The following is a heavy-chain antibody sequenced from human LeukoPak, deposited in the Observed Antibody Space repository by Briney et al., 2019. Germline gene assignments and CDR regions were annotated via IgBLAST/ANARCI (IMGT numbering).Heavy chain of an antibody. CDR1: GGSISSSIYY. J-gene: IGHJ5*02. V-gene: IGHV4-39*07. CDR3: AKEVVGP. Sequence: SETLSLTCTVSGGSISSSIYYWGWIRQPPGKGLEWIGSILHNGNTYYNSSLKSRVTISVDTSKSQISLNLSSVTAADTAVYYCAKEVVGPWGQGTLVTVSS. D-gene: IGHD1-26*01. CDR2: ILHNGNT.